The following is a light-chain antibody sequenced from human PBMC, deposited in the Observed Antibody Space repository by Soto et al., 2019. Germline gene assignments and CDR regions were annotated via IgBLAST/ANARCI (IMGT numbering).Light chain of an antibody. CDR3: QQYGSPPPYT. CDR2: AAS. J-gene: IGKJ2*01. Sequence: EHVLTQSPVTLSLSPGERATLSCRASQSVTSNKVAWFQQKPGQAPRLLIRAASSSATGIPDRFSGSGSATDFTITSSRLEPEDFAVYYCQQYGSPPPYTFGQGTKLEIK. V-gene: IGKV3-20*01. CDR1: QSVTSNK.